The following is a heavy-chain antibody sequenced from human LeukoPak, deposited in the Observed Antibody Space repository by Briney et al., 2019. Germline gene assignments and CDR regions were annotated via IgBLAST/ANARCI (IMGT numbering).Heavy chain of an antibody. J-gene: IGHJ4*02. CDR3: AGGQTLDWLSNYFDS. CDR2: IYYGANT. CDR1: GGSISSSLYY. Sequence: SETLSLTCTVSGGSISSSLYYWGWIRQPPGKGLEWIGSIYYGANTYYNPSLKSRLTISVDTSKNHLSLKLRSVTAADTALYFCAGGQTLDWLSNYFDSLGQGSLVIVSS. V-gene: IGHV4-39*01. D-gene: IGHD3/OR15-3a*01.